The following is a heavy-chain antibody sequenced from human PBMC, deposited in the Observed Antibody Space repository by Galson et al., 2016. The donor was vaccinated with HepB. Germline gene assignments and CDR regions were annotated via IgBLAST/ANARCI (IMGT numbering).Heavy chain of an antibody. CDR2: ISSSSTI. CDR3: ARVAGAAYDYCDY. CDR1: GFTFSSYS. V-gene: IGHV3-48*04. Sequence: SLRLSCAASGFTFSSYSMSWVRQAPGKGLEWVSYISSSSTIHYADSVKGRFTLSRDNAKNSLYLQMNSLRVEDTAAYYCARVAGAAYDYCDYWGQGTLVTVSS. J-gene: IGHJ4*02. D-gene: IGHD1-14*01.